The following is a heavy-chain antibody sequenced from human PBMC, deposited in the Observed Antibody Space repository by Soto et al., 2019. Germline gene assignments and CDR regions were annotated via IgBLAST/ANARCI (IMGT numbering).Heavy chain of an antibody. Sequence: PGGSLRLSCAASGFTFSSYAMGWVRQAPGKGLEWVSTISGSGGRAFYADSVKGRFTISRDSSKNTLYLQMNSLRAEDTAVYYCAKDRRVTYYYDSSGYSRFDYWGQGTLVTVSS. V-gene: IGHV3-23*01. D-gene: IGHD3-22*01. J-gene: IGHJ4*02. CDR1: GFTFSSYA. CDR3: AKDRRVTYYYDSSGYSRFDY. CDR2: ISGSGGRA.